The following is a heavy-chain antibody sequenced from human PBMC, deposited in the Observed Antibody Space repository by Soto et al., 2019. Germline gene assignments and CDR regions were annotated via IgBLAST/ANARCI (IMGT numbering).Heavy chain of an antibody. CDR3: ARGPLVVFNYFES. J-gene: IGHJ4*02. V-gene: IGHV1-69*08. Sequence: QVQLVQSGAEVKKPGSSVKVSCKASGGTFRNYPINWVRQAPGQGLEWMGSIFPLTDTPDYAQNFPPRLTISADKATSTAYMELSSLTSDDTAMYFCARGPLVVFNYFESWGQGTLVTVSS. CDR1: GGTFRNYP. CDR2: IFPLTDTP.